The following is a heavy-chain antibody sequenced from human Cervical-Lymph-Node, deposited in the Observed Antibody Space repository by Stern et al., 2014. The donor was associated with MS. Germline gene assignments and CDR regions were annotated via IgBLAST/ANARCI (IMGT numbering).Heavy chain of an antibody. V-gene: IGHV3-21*06. J-gene: IGHJ6*02. CDR2: ISSVRS. Sequence: QLVQSGGGLVKPGGSLLLSCAASGFPFSSHSMNWVRQAPGKGLEWVSSISSVRSFYAESVQGRFTISRDNAKDSLFLQMNSLRVDDTAVYYCAREPQGGAWYYGMDVWGQGTTVTVSS. CDR1: GFPFSSHS. D-gene: IGHD1-26*01. CDR3: AREPQGGAWYYGMDV.